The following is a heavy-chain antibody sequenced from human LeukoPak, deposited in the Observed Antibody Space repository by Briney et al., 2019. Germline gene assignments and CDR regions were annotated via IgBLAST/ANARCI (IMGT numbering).Heavy chain of an antibody. V-gene: IGHV4-4*02. J-gene: IGHJ4*02. D-gene: IGHD6-19*01. CDR1: GGSISSSNW. Sequence: PSGTLSLTCAVSGGSISSSNWWSWVRQPPGKGLEWIGEIYHSGSTNYNPSLKSRVTISVDKSKNQFSLKLGSVTAADTAVYYCARADIAVAGNGFDYWGQGTLVTVSS. CDR2: IYHSGST. CDR3: ARADIAVAGNGFDY.